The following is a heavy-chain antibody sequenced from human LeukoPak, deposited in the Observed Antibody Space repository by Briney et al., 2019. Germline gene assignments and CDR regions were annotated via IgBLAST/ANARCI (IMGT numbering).Heavy chain of an antibody. J-gene: IGHJ4*02. Sequence: PSETLSLTCAVSGGSITSSNWWSWVRQPPGKGLEWIGEIYYTGNTNYNPSLKSRVTISVDKSNNQFSLNLSSVTAADTAVYYCARVGGIPRLLWFGDAPYYFDYWGQGTLVTVSS. V-gene: IGHV4-4*02. CDR1: GGSITSSNW. CDR2: IYYTGNT. CDR3: ARVGGIPRLLWFGDAPYYFDY. D-gene: IGHD3-10*01.